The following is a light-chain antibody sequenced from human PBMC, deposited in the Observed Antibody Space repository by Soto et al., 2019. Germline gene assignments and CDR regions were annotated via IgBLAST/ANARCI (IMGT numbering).Light chain of an antibody. J-gene: IGKJ1*01. Sequence: EIVMTQSPSTLSVSPGERTTLSCMASESIGSNVAWYQQKPGQAPRLPIYGAFTKATGIPARFRGSGSGAAFTLTINTLPSEDFAVYYCQEYTNWPHAFGQGTKVEI. CDR1: ESIGSN. CDR2: GAF. CDR3: QEYTNWPHA. V-gene: IGKV3-15*01.